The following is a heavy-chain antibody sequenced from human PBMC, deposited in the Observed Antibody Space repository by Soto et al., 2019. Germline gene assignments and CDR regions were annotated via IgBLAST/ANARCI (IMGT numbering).Heavy chain of an antibody. Sequence: EVQLVESGGGLVQPGGSLRLSCAASGFTFSSYWMHWVRQVPGKGLVWVSRIKSDGSRTDYADSVKGRFTISRDNGKNTLYLHMNSLRADDTAVYYCARDGLISVAGVVFDYWGRGTLVTVSS. CDR1: GFTFSSYW. J-gene: IGHJ4*02. V-gene: IGHV3-74*01. D-gene: IGHD6-13*01. CDR2: IKSDGSRT. CDR3: ARDGLISVAGVVFDY.